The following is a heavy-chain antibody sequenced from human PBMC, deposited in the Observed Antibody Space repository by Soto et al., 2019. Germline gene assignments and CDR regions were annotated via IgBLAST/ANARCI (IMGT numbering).Heavy chain of an antibody. V-gene: IGHV3-74*01. CDR3: TRAPREWLRLGDFFDY. D-gene: IGHD5-12*01. CDR1: GFNFRSYW. J-gene: IGHJ4*02. CDR2: RNSDVTNT. Sequence: VELVDSGGGLVQPGGSLRLSCAASGFNFRSYWIHWVRQAPGKGLMWVSHRNSDVTNTRYAYSVKGRFTISRDNAKSTLFLQMNFMRAEDTAVYYCTRAPREWLRLGDFFDYWGQGNLVTVST.